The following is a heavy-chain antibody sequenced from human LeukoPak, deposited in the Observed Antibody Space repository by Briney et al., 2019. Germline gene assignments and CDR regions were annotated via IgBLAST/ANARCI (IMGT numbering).Heavy chain of an antibody. Sequence: GGSLRLSCAASGFTFSDYYMHWVRQAPGKGLLWISHINGDGSRTGYADSVKGRFTISRDNAKNILYLQMNSLRAEDTAVYYCTRGVPGDYWGQGTQVTVSS. J-gene: IGHJ4*02. CDR3: TRGVPGDY. V-gene: IGHV3-74*01. D-gene: IGHD1-1*01. CDR1: GFTFSDYY. CDR2: INGDGSRT.